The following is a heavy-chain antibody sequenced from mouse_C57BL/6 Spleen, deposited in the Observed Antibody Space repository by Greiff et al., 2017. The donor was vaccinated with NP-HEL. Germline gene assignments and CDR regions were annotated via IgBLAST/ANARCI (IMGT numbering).Heavy chain of an antibody. V-gene: IGHV1-19*01. CDR1: GYTFTDYY. J-gene: IGHJ3*01. CDR2: INPYNGGT. CDR3: ARSEDWFAY. Sequence: SGPVLVKPGASVKMSCKASGYTFTDYYMNWVKQSHGKSLEWIGVINPYNGGTSYNQKFKGKATLTVDKSSSTAYMELNSLTSEDSAVYYCARSEDWFAYWGQGTLVTVSA.